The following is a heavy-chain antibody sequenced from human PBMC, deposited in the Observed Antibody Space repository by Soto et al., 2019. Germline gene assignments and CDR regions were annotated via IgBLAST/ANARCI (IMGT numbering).Heavy chain of an antibody. CDR3: ARESLQQLDY. D-gene: IGHD6-13*01. CDR1: GGSFSGYY. V-gene: IGHV4-34*01. CDR2: INHSGST. Sequence: PSETLSLTCAVYGGSFSGYYWSWIRQPPGKGLEWIGEINHSGSTNYNASLTSRVTISVDTSKNQFPLKLGSVTAADTAVYYCARESLQQLDYWGQGTLVTVSS. J-gene: IGHJ4*02.